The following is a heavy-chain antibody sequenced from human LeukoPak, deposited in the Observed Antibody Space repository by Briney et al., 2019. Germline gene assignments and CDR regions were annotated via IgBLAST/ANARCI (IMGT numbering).Heavy chain of an antibody. V-gene: IGHV4-39*01. CDR2: IYYSGNT. CDR1: GFTFSSYT. Sequence: AGGSLRLSCAASGFTFSSYTMNWVRQPPGKGLEWIGSIYYSGNTYYNASPKSQVSISIDTSKNQFSLRLTSVTAADTAVYYCARQTGSGLFILPGGQRTLVTVSS. CDR3: ARQTGSGLFILP. D-gene: IGHD3/OR15-3a*01. J-gene: IGHJ4*02.